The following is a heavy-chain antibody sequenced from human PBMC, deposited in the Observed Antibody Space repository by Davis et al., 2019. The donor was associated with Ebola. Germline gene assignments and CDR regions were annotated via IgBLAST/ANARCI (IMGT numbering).Heavy chain of an antibody. Sequence: PSETLSLTCTVSGGSISSGGYYWSWIRQHPGKGLEWIGYIYYSGSTYYNPSLKSRVTISVGTSKNQFSLKLSSVTAADTAVYYCARGGVNYDFWSGYADGMDVWGQGTTVTVSS. J-gene: IGHJ6*02. CDR1: GGSISSGGYY. CDR3: ARGGVNYDFWSGYADGMDV. V-gene: IGHV4-31*03. CDR2: IYYSGST. D-gene: IGHD3-3*01.